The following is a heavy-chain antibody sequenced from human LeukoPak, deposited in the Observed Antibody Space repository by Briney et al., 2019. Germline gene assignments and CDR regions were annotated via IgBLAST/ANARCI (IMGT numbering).Heavy chain of an antibody. J-gene: IGHJ4*02. CDR1: GFTFTSFW. Sequence: PGGSLRLSCAASGFTFTSFWITWVRQAPGKGLEWVANIKHDGSETYYVDSVKGRFTISRDNSKNSLFLQMDSLRAEDTAVYYCSRGFSSGYWGQGTLVTISS. CDR3: SRGFSSGY. V-gene: IGHV3-7*01. D-gene: IGHD3-3*01. CDR2: IKHDGSET.